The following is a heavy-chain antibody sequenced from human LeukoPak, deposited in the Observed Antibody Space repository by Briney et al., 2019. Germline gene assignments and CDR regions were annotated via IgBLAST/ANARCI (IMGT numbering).Heavy chain of an antibody. D-gene: IGHD1-26*01. CDR3: ARDNSVGDNAWWFDP. V-gene: IGHV1-46*01. CDR2: INPTGSST. CDR1: GYTFTGYY. J-gene: IGHJ5*02. Sequence: VASVTVSCKASGYTFTGYYMHWVRQAPGQGLEWMGLINPTGSSTGYAQKFQGRVTMTRDMSTSTDYMELSSLRSEDTAIYYCARDNSVGDNAWWFDPWGQGTLVTVSS.